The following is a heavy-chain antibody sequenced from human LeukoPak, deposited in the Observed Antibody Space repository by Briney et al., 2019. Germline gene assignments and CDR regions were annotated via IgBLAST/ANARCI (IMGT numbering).Heavy chain of an antibody. J-gene: IGHJ6*03. CDR2: IYHSGST. Sequence: PSETLSLTCSVSGYSISSGYYWGWIRQPPGKGLEWIGSIYHSGSTYYNPSLKSRVTISVDTSKNQFSLKLSSVTAADTAMYYCARAAAGSYYYYYMDVWGKGTTVTISS. CDR3: ARAAAGSYYYYYMDV. CDR1: GYSISSGYY. V-gene: IGHV4-38-2*02. D-gene: IGHD6-13*01.